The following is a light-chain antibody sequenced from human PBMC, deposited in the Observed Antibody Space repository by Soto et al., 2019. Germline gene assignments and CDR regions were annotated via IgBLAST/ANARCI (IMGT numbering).Light chain of an antibody. CDR1: QSVSSY. V-gene: IGKV3-11*01. J-gene: IGKJ1*01. CDR2: DAS. Sequence: EIVLTQSPATLSLSPGERATLSCRASQSVSSYLAWYQQKPGQAPRLLIYDASNRATGIPARFSGSGSGTDFTLTISRLEPEDFEVYYCQQRSNWTFGQGTKVELK. CDR3: QQRSNWT.